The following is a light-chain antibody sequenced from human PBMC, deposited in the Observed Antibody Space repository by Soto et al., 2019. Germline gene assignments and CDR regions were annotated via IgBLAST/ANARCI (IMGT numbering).Light chain of an antibody. Sequence: EIVLTQSPATLSLSPGERATLSCRASQSVSSNLAWYQQKPGQAPRLLIYGASTRATGIPARFSGSGSGTEFTLTISSLRPEDFATYYCQQLNSYPFTFGQGTRLEIK. CDR1: QSVSSN. J-gene: IGKJ5*01. CDR2: GAS. CDR3: QQLNSYPFT. V-gene: IGKV3-15*01.